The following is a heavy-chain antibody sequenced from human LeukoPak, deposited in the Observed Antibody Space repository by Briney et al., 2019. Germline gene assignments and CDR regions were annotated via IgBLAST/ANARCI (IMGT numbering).Heavy chain of an antibody. V-gene: IGHV3-23*01. J-gene: IGHJ4*02. Sequence: GGSLRLSCAASGFTFSSYAMTWVRQAPGKGLEWVSVIDGSGGITYYADSVTGRFTISRDNSKNTLYLQINSLRAGDTAVYYCAKQTLPRVGAPIRWGQGTLVTVSS. D-gene: IGHD1-26*01. CDR3: AKQTLPRVGAPIR. CDR1: GFTFSSYA. CDR2: IDGSGGIT.